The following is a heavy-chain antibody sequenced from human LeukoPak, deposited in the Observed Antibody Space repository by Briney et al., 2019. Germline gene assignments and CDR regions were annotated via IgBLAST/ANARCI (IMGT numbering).Heavy chain of an antibody. CDR1: GGSISSGGYY. D-gene: IGHD3-10*01. CDR2: IYHSGST. CDR3: ARSRSGRGYYYYMDV. V-gene: IGHV4-30-2*01. Sequence: SQTLSLTCTVSGGSISSGGYYWSWIRQPPGKGLEWIGYIYHSGSTYYNPSLKSRVIISVDRSKNQFSLKLSSVTAADTAVYYCARSRSGRGYYYYMDVWGKGTTVTVSS. J-gene: IGHJ6*03.